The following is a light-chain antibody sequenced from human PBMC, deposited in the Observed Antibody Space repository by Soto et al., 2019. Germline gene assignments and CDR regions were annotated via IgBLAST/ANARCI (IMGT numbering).Light chain of an antibody. V-gene: IGKV1-5*03. J-gene: IGKJ2*02. CDR2: QAS. Sequence: DIQMTQSPSTLSTSVGDRVTITYRASQSISTWLAWYQHKPGKAPKLLIYQASSLEGGVPSRFSGSGSGTEFTLTISSLQPDDFATYYCQQYITYSRTFGQGTRVETK. CDR3: QQYITYSRT. CDR1: QSISTW.